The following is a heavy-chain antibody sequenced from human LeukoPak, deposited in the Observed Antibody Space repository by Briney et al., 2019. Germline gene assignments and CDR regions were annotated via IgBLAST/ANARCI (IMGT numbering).Heavy chain of an antibody. D-gene: IGHD3-22*01. CDR3: ARGPHDSSGYYYVGYFDY. V-gene: IGHV3-30*04. CDR2: ISYDGSNK. CDR1: GFTFSSYA. J-gene: IGHJ4*02. Sequence: GGSLRLSCAASGFTFSSYAMHWVRQAPGKGLEWVAVISYDGSNKYYADSVKGRFTTSRDNSKNTLYLQMNSLRAEDTAVYYCARGPHDSSGYYYVGYFDYWGQGTLVTVSS.